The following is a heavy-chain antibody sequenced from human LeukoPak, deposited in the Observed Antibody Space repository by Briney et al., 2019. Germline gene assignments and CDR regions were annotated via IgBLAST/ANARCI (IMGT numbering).Heavy chain of an antibody. CDR1: GGSFGGNY. CDR2: INHSGST. CDR3: ARAPAATGTIDY. V-gene: IGHV4-34*01. J-gene: IGHJ4*02. D-gene: IGHD6-13*01. Sequence: SETLSLTCAVYGGSFGGNYWTWIRQPPGKELEWIGEINHSGSTNYNTSLKSRVTISIDTSKNRFSLNLISVTAADTAVYYCARAPAATGTIDYWGQGTLVTVSS.